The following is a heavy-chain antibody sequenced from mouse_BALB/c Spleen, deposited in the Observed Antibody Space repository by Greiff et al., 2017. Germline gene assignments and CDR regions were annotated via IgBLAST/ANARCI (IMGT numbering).Heavy chain of an antibody. D-gene: IGHD1-1*01. CDR3: AREDYGMSLDY. V-gene: IGHV5-17*02. J-gene: IGHJ2*01. CDR2: ISSGSSTI. Sequence: DVQLVESGGGLVQPGGSRKLSCAASGFTFSSFGMHWVRQAPEKGLEWVAYISSGSSTIYYADTVKGRFTISRDNPKNTLFLQMTSLRSEDTAMYYCAREDYGMSLDYWGQGTTLTVSS. CDR1: GFTFSSFG.